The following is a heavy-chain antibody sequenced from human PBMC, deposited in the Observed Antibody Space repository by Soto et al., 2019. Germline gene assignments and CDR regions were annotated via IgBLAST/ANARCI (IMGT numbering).Heavy chain of an antibody. Sequence: SLRLSCAASGFTISGYGLHWVRQAPGKGLEWVAVIWYDGSKKYYVDSVKGRFTISRDNSKNMLYLEMNSLRAEDTGVYYCARAHILTGRYCDTWGQGTRVTVSS. CDR2: IWYDGSKK. J-gene: IGHJ4*02. CDR3: ARAHILTGRYCDT. CDR1: GFTISGYG. V-gene: IGHV3-33*01. D-gene: IGHD3-9*01.